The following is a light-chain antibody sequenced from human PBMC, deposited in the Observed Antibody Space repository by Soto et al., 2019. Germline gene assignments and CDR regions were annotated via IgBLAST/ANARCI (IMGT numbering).Light chain of an antibody. CDR1: SSDVGGYKY. V-gene: IGLV2-14*01. CDR3: SSYTSSSTLV. Sequence: QSVLTQPVSVSGSPGQSITISCTGTSSDVGGYKYVSWYQQHPGKAPKVMIFEVSNWPSGVSNRFSGSKSGYTASLTISGLQDEDEADYYCSSYTSSSTLVFGTGTKLTVL. J-gene: IGLJ1*01. CDR2: EVS.